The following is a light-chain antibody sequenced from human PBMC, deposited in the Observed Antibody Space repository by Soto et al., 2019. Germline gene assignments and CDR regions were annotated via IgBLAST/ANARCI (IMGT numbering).Light chain of an antibody. CDR1: NIGSKS. CDR2: ADD. CDR3: QLWDSTRDHHV. V-gene: IGLV3-21*02. Sequence: SYELTQPPSVSVAPGQTARITCGGNNIGSKSVQWYQQKPGQAPVLVVYADDDRPSGIPERISGSNSGNTATLTISRVEAGDEADYYCQLWDSTRDHHVFGSGTKLTVL. J-gene: IGLJ1*01.